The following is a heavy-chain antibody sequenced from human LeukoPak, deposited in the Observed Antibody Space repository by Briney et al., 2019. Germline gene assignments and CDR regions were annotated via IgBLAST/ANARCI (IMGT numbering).Heavy chain of an antibody. CDR3: ARDLSSSAEGDY. D-gene: IGHD6-6*01. CDR2: INHSGST. V-gene: IGHV4-34*01. CDR1: GGSFSGYY. Sequence: PSETLSLTRAVYGGSFSGYYWSWIRQPPGKGLEWIGEINHSGSTNYNPSLKSRVTISVDTSKNQFSLKLSSVTAADTAVYYCARDLSSSAEGDYWGQGTLVTVSS. J-gene: IGHJ4*02.